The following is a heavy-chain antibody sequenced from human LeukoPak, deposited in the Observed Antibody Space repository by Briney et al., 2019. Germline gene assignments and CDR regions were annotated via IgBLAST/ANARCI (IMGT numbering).Heavy chain of an antibody. Sequence: GGSLRLSCAASGFTFSSYAMHWVRQAPGKGLEWVAVISYDGSNKYYADSVKGRFTISRDNSKNTLYLQMNSLRAEDTAVYYCARDAYWGQGTLVTVSS. CDR1: GFTFSSYA. CDR2: ISYDGSNK. J-gene: IGHJ4*02. V-gene: IGHV3-30*01. CDR3: ARDAY.